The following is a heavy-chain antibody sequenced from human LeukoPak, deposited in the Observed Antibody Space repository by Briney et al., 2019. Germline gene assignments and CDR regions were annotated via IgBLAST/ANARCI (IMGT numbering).Heavy chain of an antibody. J-gene: IGHJ6*03. Sequence: PGGSLRPSCAASGFTFSSYWMSWVHQAPGKGLEWVANIKQDGSEKYYVDSVKGRFTISRDNAKNSLYLQMNSLRAEDTAVYYCARDRAVAGRSPAYYYYYMDVWGKGTTVTVSS. V-gene: IGHV3-7*01. D-gene: IGHD6-19*01. CDR3: ARDRAVAGRSPAYYYYYMDV. CDR2: IKQDGSEK. CDR1: GFTFSSYW.